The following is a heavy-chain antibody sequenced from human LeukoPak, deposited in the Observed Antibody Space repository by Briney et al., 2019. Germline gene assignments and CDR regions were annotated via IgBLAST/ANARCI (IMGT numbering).Heavy chain of an antibody. CDR1: GYSFTSYW. D-gene: IGHD3-9*01. J-gene: IGHJ4*02. CDR2: IYPGDSDT. Sequence: GESLKISCKGSGYSFTSYWIGWVRQMPGKGLEWMGIIYPGDSDTRYSPSFRGQVTISADKSISTAYLQWSSLKASDTAMYYCARHETYYDILTGPYDYWGQGTLVTVSS. V-gene: IGHV5-51*01. CDR3: ARHETYYDILTGPYDY.